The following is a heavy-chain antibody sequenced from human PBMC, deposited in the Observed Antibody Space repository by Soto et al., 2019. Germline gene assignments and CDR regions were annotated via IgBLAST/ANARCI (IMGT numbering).Heavy chain of an antibody. CDR2: IIPIFGTA. Sequence: SVKVSCKASGGTFSSYAISWVRQAPGQGLEWMGGIIPIFGTANYAQKFQGRVTITADESTSTAYMELSSLRSEDTAVYYCARDGAVAGTGGMDVWGQGTTVTAP. J-gene: IGHJ6*02. D-gene: IGHD6-19*01. CDR1: GGTFSSYA. V-gene: IGHV1-69*13. CDR3: ARDGAVAGTGGMDV.